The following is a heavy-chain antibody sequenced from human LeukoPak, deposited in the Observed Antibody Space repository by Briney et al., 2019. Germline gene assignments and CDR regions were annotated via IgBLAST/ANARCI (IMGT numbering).Heavy chain of an antibody. CDR2: ISGSGGST. D-gene: IGHD3-9*01. Sequence: GGSLRLSCAASGFTFSSYAMSRVRQAPGKGLEWVSAISGSGGSTYYADSVKGRFTISRDNSKNTLYLQMNSLRAEDTAVYYCAKAGLRYFDWSEAIDYWGQGTLVTVSS. V-gene: IGHV3-23*01. CDR3: AKAGLRYFDWSEAIDY. CDR1: GFTFSSYA. J-gene: IGHJ4*02.